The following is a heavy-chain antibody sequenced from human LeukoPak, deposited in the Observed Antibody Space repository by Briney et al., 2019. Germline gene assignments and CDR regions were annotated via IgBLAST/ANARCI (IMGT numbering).Heavy chain of an antibody. V-gene: IGHV4/OR15-8*02. Sequence: KASETLSLTCGVSGGSISGTNRWSWVRQPPGQGLEWIGEISLAGQTNYNPSLNGRVTMSLDKSSNQLSLHLTSVTAADTATYFCSRESGPFCPFGYWGQGTLVIVSS. CDR3: SRESGPFCPFGY. CDR1: GGSISGTNR. D-gene: IGHD1-26*01. J-gene: IGHJ4*02. CDR2: ISLAGQT.